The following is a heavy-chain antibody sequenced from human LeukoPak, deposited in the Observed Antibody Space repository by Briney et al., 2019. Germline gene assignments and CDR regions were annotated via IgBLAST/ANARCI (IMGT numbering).Heavy chain of an antibody. CDR3: ARDGPSGWYAYYFDY. Sequence: GGSLRLSCAASGFTFSTSWMHWVRQAPGKGLEWVANIKQDGSEKYYVDSVKGRFTISRDNAKNSLYLQMNSLRAEDTAVYYCARDGPSGWYAYYFDYWGQGTLVTVSS. CDR1: GFTFSTSW. J-gene: IGHJ4*02. V-gene: IGHV3-7*01. CDR2: IKQDGSEK. D-gene: IGHD6-19*01.